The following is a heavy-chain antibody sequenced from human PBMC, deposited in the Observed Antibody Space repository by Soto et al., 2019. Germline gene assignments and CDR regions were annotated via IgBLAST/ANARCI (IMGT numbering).Heavy chain of an antibody. CDR1: GFTFSSYA. Sequence: PGGSLRLSCAASGFTFSSYAMSWVRQAPGKGLEWVSAISGSGGSTYHADSVKGRFTISRDNSKNTLYLQMNSLRSEDTAVYYCARVPFIAAAVNGMDVWGQGTTVTVSS. CDR2: ISGSGGST. V-gene: IGHV3-23*01. CDR3: ARVPFIAAAVNGMDV. D-gene: IGHD6-13*01. J-gene: IGHJ6*02.